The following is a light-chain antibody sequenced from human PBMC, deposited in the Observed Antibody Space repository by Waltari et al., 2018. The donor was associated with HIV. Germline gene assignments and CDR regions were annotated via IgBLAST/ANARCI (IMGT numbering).Light chain of an antibody. CDR3: SSYADTNNVL. J-gene: IGLJ3*02. CDR1: SSDVGGFDY. CDR2: AVN. Sequence: QSALTPPPSASGSPGQSVTLSCPGTSSDVGGFDYVSWYQQHPAKAPKLLIYAVNRRPSGVPDRFSGSKSGNTASLTVSGLQTEDEADYYCSSYADTNNVLFGGGTKLTVL. V-gene: IGLV2-8*01.